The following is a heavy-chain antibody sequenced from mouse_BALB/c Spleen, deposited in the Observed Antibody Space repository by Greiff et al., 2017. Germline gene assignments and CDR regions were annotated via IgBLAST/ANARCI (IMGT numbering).Heavy chain of an antibody. CDR3: AREGAQYYFDD. CDR2: ISTYYGDA. Sequence: QVQLQQSGAELVRPGVSVKISCKGSGYTFTDYAMHWVKQSHAKSLEWIGVISTYYGDASYNQKFKGKATMTVDKSSSTAYMELARLTSEDSAIYYCAREGAQYYFDDWGQGTTLTVSS. CDR1: GYTFTDYA. J-gene: IGHJ2*01. V-gene: IGHV1S137*01.